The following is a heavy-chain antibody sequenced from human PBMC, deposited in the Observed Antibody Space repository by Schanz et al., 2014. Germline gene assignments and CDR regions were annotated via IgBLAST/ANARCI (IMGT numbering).Heavy chain of an antibody. CDR3: AKQHIVRGVIYLNWFDS. Sequence: ESGGTLVRPGGSLRLSCAASGFTFSSYGMHWVRQAPGKGLEWVAVIWYDGSNKYYADSVKGRFTISRDNSKNSLFLQMNSLRAEDTAVYYCAKQHIVRGVIYLNWFDSWGQGTLVTVSS. CDR2: IWYDGSNK. V-gene: IGHV3-33*06. CDR1: GFTFSSYG. J-gene: IGHJ5*01. D-gene: IGHD3-10*01.